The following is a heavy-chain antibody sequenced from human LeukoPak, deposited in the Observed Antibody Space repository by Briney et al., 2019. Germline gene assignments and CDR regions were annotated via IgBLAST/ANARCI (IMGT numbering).Heavy chain of an antibody. CDR3: AISRPLYSYAMFDY. J-gene: IGHJ4*02. CDR1: GGSFSGYY. CDR2: INHSGST. V-gene: IGHV4-34*01. D-gene: IGHD5-18*01. Sequence: SETLSLTCAVYGGSFSGYYWSWIRQPPGKGLEWIGEINHSGSTNYNPSLKSRVTISVDTSKNQFSLKLSSVTAADTAVYYCAISRPLYSYAMFDYWGQGTLVTVSS.